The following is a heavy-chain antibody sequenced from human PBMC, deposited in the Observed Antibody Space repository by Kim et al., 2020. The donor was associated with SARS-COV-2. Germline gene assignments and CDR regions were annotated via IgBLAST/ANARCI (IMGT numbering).Heavy chain of an antibody. Sequence: ASVKVSCKASGYTFTSYGISWVRQAPGQGLEWMGWISAYNGNTNYAQKLQGRVTMTTDTSTSTAYMELRSLRSDDTAVYYCARDAPYLGYCSSTSCYNWFDPWGQGTLVTVSS. J-gene: IGHJ5*02. CDR2: ISAYNGNT. V-gene: IGHV1-18*04. D-gene: IGHD2-2*01. CDR1: GYTFTSYG. CDR3: ARDAPYLGYCSSTSCYNWFDP.